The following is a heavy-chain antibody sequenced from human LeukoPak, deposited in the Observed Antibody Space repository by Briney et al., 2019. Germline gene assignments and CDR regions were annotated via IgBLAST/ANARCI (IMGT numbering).Heavy chain of an antibody. CDR3: AKGEPEGSNNWFDP. Sequence: GGSLRLSCAASGFTFRSYAMSWVRQAPGKGLEWVSAISGTGGSTYYADSVKGRFTISRDNSKNTLYLQMNSLRAEDTAVYYCAKGEPEGSNNWFDPWGQGTLVTVSS. CDR1: GFTFRSYA. D-gene: IGHD1-14*01. J-gene: IGHJ5*02. CDR2: ISGTGGST. V-gene: IGHV3-23*01.